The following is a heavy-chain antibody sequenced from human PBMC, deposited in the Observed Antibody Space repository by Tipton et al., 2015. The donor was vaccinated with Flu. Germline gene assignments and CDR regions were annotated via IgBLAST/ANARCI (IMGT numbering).Heavy chain of an antibody. CDR3: AKGSGSGTYVIFDY. D-gene: IGHD3-10*01. CDR2: IYTSGSA. Sequence: TLSLTCTVSGGSLSSFYWSWIRQPVGMGLEWIGRIYTSGSAKYNPSLKSRVTMSVDTSKQQFSLKLTDVTAADTAVYYCAKGSGSGTYVIFDYWGPGTLVTVSS. CDR1: GGSLSSFY. J-gene: IGHJ4*02. V-gene: IGHV4-4*07.